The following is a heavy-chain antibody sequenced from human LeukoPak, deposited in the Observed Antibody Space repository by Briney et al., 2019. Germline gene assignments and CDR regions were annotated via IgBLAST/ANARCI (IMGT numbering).Heavy chain of an antibody. D-gene: IGHD5-12*01. CDR2: ISSSSSYI. Sequence: PGGSLRLSCAVSGFTFSSYTINWVRQAPGKGLEWVSSISSSSSYIYYADSVKGRFTISRDNAKNSLSLQMNSLRAEDTAVYYCARETWGYDWNYYYMDVWGKGTTVTISS. J-gene: IGHJ6*03. V-gene: IGHV3-21*01. CDR1: GFTFSSYT. CDR3: ARETWGYDWNYYYMDV.